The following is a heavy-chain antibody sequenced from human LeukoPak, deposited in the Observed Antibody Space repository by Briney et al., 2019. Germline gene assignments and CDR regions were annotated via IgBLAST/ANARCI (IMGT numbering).Heavy chain of an antibody. D-gene: IGHD2-8*02. CDR3: ARSAGGNYFDY. CDR1: GFTFDNYN. CDR2: ISSGTNYI. J-gene: IGHJ4*02. V-gene: IGHV3-21*01. Sequence: GGSLRLSCAASGFTFDNYNMNWVHQAPGKGLEWVSSISSGTNYIFEADSVKGRFTVTKDTALNSLSLQMNSLRADDTAVYYCARSAGGNYFDYWDQGTLVTVSS.